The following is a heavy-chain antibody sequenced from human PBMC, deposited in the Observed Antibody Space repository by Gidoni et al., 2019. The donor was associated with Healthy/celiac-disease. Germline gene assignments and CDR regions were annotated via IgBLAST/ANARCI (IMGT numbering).Heavy chain of an antibody. CDR3: ARGSSYYFDY. CDR1: GFTFSDYY. V-gene: IGHV3-11*06. Sequence: ASGFTFSDYYMSWIRQATGKGLEWVSYISSSSSYTNYADSVKGRFTISRDNAKNSLYLQMNSLRAEDTAVYYCARGSSYYFDYWGQGTLVTVSS. D-gene: IGHD3-16*02. CDR2: ISSSSSYT. J-gene: IGHJ4*02.